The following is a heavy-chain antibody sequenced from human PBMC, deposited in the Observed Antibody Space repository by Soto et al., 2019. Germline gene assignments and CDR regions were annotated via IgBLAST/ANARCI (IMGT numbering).Heavy chain of an antibody. CDR1: GFTFSTYS. Sequence: EVQLVESGGGLVKPGGSLRLSCAASGFTFSTYSMSWVRQAPGKGLEWVSSISPDSTYIYYADSLEGRFTISRDNANSSLYLQMNSLRAEDTAVDFCARSTVGYPFFDCWGQGTLVTVSS. J-gene: IGHJ4*02. D-gene: IGHD4-4*01. V-gene: IGHV3-21*01. CDR3: ARSTVGYPFFDC. CDR2: ISPDSTYI.